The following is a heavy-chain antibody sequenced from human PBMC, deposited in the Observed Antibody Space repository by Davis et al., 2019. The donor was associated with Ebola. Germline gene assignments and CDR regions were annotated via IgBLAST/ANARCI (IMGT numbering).Heavy chain of an antibody. D-gene: IGHD3-22*01. J-gene: IGHJ4*02. CDR2: INSDGRSI. V-gene: IGHV3-74*01. Sequence: GESLKISCAASGFTFGSYWLHWVRQAPGKGLVWVSRINSDGRSITYADPVKGRFTISRDNVKNTLYLQMNSQRVEDTAEYYCARDPTYYYDSTCGGFDYWGQGTLVTVSS. CDR1: GFTFGSYW. CDR3: ARDPTYYYDSTCGGFDY.